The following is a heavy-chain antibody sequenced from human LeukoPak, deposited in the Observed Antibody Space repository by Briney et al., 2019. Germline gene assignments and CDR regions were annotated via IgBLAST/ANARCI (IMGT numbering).Heavy chain of an antibody. J-gene: IGHJ3*02. Sequence: RGSLRLSCAASGFTFSRYSMNWVRQAPGKGLEWVSYISSSSSTIDYADSVKGRFSISRDNAKNSLYLQMKSLRDEDTAVYYCAREDGGKADIWGQGTMVTVSS. V-gene: IGHV3-48*02. CDR3: AREDGGKADI. CDR1: GFTFSRYS. CDR2: ISSSSSTI. D-gene: IGHD4-23*01.